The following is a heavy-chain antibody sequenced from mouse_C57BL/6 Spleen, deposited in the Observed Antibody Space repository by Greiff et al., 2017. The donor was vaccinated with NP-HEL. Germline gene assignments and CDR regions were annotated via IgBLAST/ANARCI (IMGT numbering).Heavy chain of an antibody. J-gene: IGHJ1*03. CDR1: GYTFTSYW. CDR2: IDPSDSYT. V-gene: IGHV1-59*01. Sequence: QVQLQQPGAELVRPGTSVKLSCKASGYTFTSYWMHWVKQRPGQGLEWIGVIDPSDSYTNYNQKFKGKATLTVDTSSSTAYMQLSSLTSEDPAVYYCARSGGSSRYFDVWGTGTTVTVSS. CDR3: ARSGGSSRYFDV. D-gene: IGHD1-1*01.